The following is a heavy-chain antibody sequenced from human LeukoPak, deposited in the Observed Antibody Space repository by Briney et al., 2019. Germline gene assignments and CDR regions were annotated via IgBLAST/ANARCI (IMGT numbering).Heavy chain of an antibody. J-gene: IGHJ5*02. CDR2: IFFTVTT. CDR3: ARVPSSGRFDP. Sequence: SETLSVTCLVSGASSNAYYWSWIRQSPGEGLEWIGYIFFTVTTKYNHSLKSRVTISIDTSNKQFSLHLSSVTAADTAVSSCARVPSSGRFDPWGPGTLVTVSS. D-gene: IGHD1-1*01. V-gene: IGHV4-59*01. CDR1: GASSNAYY.